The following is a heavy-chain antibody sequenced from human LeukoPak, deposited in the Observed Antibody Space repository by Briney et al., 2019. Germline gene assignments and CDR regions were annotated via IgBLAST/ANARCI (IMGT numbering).Heavy chain of an antibody. CDR1: GFIFSSYA. D-gene: IGHD5-18*01. J-gene: IGHJ4*02. CDR3: ARGLGYSYGYGIDY. CDR2: IWFDGSNQ. V-gene: IGHV3-33*01. Sequence: GRSLRLSCAASGFIFSSYAMHWVRRAPGKGPEWVAIIWFDGSNQYYAESVEGRFTVSRDNSKNTLYLQMNSLRAEDTAVYSCARGLGYSYGYGIDYWGQGTLDIASS.